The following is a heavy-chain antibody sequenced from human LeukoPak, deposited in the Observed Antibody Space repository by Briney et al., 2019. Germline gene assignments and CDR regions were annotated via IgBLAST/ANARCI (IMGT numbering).Heavy chain of an antibody. CDR3: ARTYSSFDY. Sequence: GGSLRLSCAASGFTFSSYSMNWVRQTPGKGLEWVSSISATSSYIYYADSARGRFTISRDNTKNTLYLQMNSLRAEDTAVYYCARTYSSFDYWGQGTLVTVSS. D-gene: IGHD6-19*01. V-gene: IGHV3-21*01. J-gene: IGHJ4*02. CDR2: ISATSSYI. CDR1: GFTFSSYS.